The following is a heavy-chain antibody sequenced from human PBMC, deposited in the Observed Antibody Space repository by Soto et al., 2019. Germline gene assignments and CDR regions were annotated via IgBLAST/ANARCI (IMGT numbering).Heavy chain of an antibody. D-gene: IGHD7-27*01. V-gene: IGHV4-31*03. CDR3: ARGPLTPYFDY. Sequence: SETLSLTCTVSGGPISSGGYYWSWIRQHPGKGLEWIGYIFYSGSTYYNPSLKSRASISVDTSKNQFSLKLSSVTAADTAVFYCARGPLTPYFDYWGQGALVTVSS. J-gene: IGHJ4*02. CDR1: GGPISSGGYY. CDR2: IFYSGST.